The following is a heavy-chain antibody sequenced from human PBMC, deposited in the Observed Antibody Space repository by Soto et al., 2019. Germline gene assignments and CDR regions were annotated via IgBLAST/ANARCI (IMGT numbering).Heavy chain of an antibody. J-gene: IGHJ5*02. CDR3: ARPIAAWSNCFDP. CDR1: GYTFSRHH. V-gene: IGHV1-46*01. Sequence: QAQLVQSGAEVKKPGASVKVSCKASGYTFSRHHIHWVRQAPGQGLEWMGMINPSGGSTIYAQKFQGRVTMTRDSSTSTGYMEVSSLRSDDTAIYYCARPIAAWSNCFDPWGQGTLVIVSS. D-gene: IGHD6-13*01. CDR2: INPSGGST.